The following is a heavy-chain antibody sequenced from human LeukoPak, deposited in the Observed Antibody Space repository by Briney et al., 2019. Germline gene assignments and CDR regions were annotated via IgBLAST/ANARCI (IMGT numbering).Heavy chain of an antibody. CDR3: ASSGRKSYGDYEWYFDY. J-gene: IGHJ4*02. CDR1: GGSISSGSYY. Sequence: SETLSLTRTVSGGSISSGSYYWGWIRQPAGKGLEWIGRIYTSGGTNDNPSLKSRVTISVDTSKKQFSLKLSSVTAADTAVYYCASSGRKSYGDYEWYFDYWGQGTLVTVSS. V-gene: IGHV4-61*02. CDR2: IYTSGGT. D-gene: IGHD4-17*01.